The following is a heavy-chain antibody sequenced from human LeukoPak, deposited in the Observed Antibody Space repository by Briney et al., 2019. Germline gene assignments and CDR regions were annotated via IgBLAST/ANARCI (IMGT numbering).Heavy chain of an antibody. D-gene: IGHD6-13*01. Sequence: GGSLRPSSAASGFTFSSYAMSWVRQAPGKGREWVSAISGSGGSTYYADSVKGRFTISRDNSKNTLYLQMNSLRAEDTAVYYCAKGSSSWEFYYMDVWGKGTTVTVSS. CDR1: GFTFSSYA. CDR2: ISGSGGST. J-gene: IGHJ6*03. V-gene: IGHV3-23*01. CDR3: AKGSSSWEFYYMDV.